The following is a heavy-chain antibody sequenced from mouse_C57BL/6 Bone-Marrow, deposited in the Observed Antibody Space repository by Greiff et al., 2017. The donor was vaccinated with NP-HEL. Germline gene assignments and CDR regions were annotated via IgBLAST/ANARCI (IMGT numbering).Heavy chain of an antibody. V-gene: IGHV5-12*01. CDR1: GFTFSDYY. J-gene: IGHJ4*01. D-gene: IGHD1-1*01. CDR2: ISNGGGST. Sequence: EVMLVESGGGLVQPGGSLKLSCAASGFTFSDYYMYWVRQTPEKRLEWVAYISNGGGSTYYPDTVKGRFTISRDNAKNTLYLQMSRLKSEDTAMYYCARQHYYGSSYYYAMDYWGQGTSVTVSS. CDR3: ARQHYYGSSYYYAMDY.